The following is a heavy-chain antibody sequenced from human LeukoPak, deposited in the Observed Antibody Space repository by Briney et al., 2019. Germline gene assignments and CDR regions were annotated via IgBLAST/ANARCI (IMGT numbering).Heavy chain of an antibody. Sequence: GGSLRLSCAASGFTFDDYAMHWVRQAPGKGLEWVSGISWNSGSIGYADSVKGRFTISRDNAKNSLYLQMNSLRAEDTALYYCAKVHYSYYYGSGSYFDYWGQGTLVTVSS. D-gene: IGHD3-10*01. CDR2: ISWNSGSI. V-gene: IGHV3-9*01. CDR1: GFTFDDYA. CDR3: AKVHYSYYYGSGSYFDY. J-gene: IGHJ4*02.